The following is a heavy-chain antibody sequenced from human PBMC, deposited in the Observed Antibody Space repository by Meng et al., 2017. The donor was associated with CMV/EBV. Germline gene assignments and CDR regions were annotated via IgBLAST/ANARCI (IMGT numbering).Heavy chain of an antibody. Sequence: SETLSLTCTVSGGSISSSSYYWGWIRQPPGKGLEWIGSIYYSGSTNYNPSLKSRVTISVDTSKNQFSLKLSSVTAADTAVYYCARESVVVPAAMIIKQPDYYYYGMDVWGQGTTVTVSS. CDR3: ARESVVVPAAMIIKQPDYYYYGMDV. CDR2: IYYSGST. CDR1: GGSISSSSYY. D-gene: IGHD2-2*01. V-gene: IGHV4-39*07. J-gene: IGHJ6*02.